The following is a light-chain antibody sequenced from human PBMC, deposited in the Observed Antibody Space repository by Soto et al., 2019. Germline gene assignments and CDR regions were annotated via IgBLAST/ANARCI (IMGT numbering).Light chain of an antibody. CDR1: SSNIGAGYA. J-gene: IGLJ2*01. Sequence: QSVLTQPPSVSGAPGQRVTISCTGSSSNIGAGYAVHWYQQLPGTAPKLLMSTNNNRPSGVPDRFSGSKSGASASLAITGLQAEDEADYYCQSYDYRLSGSVVFGGGTKVTVL. V-gene: IGLV1-40*01. CDR2: TNN. CDR3: QSYDYRLSGSVV.